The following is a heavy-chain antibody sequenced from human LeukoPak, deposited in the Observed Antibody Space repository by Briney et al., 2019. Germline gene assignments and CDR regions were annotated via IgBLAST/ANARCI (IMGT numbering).Heavy chain of an antibody. V-gene: IGHV4-39*01. Sequence: SETLSLTCAVSGGSISSNSYYWGWIRQPPGKGLEWIGSIYYSGSTYYNPSLKSRVTISVDTSKNQFSLKLSSVTAADTAVYYCARGPRSWTAMVFDYWGQGTLVTVSS. D-gene: IGHD5-18*01. J-gene: IGHJ4*02. CDR3: ARGPRSWTAMVFDY. CDR2: IYYSGST. CDR1: GGSISSNSYY.